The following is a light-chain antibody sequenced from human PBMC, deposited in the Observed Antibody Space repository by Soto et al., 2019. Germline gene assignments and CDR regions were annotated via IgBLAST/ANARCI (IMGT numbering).Light chain of an antibody. CDR2: GAS. J-gene: IGKJ2*01. Sequence: EIVMTQSPDTLSVSPGDRATLSCRASQSVSTNLAWYQQKPGQAPRLLIYGASTRATGIPARFSGSGSGTEFTLTISSLQSADFSVYYCQQYNNWPPYTFGQGTKLEI. CDR3: QQYNNWPPYT. V-gene: IGKV3-15*01. CDR1: QSVSTN.